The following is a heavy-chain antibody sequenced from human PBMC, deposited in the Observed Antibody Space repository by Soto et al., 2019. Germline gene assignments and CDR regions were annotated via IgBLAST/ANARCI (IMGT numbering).Heavy chain of an antibody. CDR1: GGTFSSYA. J-gene: IGHJ5*02. V-gene: IGHV1-69*12. CDR2: IIPIFGTA. D-gene: IGHD2-15*01. CDR3: ARGAVVVVAATTDNWFDP. Sequence: QVQLVQSGAEVKKPGSSVKVSCKASGGTFSSYAISWVRQAPGQGLEWMGGIIPIFGTANYAQKFQGRVTITADESTSTADMKLSSLRSEDTAVYYCARGAVVVVAATTDNWFDPWGQGTLVTVSS.